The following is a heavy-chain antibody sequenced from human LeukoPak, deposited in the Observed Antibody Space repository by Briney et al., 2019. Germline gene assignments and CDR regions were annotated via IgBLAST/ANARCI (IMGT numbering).Heavy chain of an antibody. CDR3: ARGIVVVTPDAFDI. CDR1: GFTFSSYS. V-gene: IGHV3-21*01. Sequence: GGSLRLSCAASGFTFSSYSMNWVRQAPGKGLEWVSSIGSSSSYIYYADSAKGRFTISRDNAKNSLYLQMNSLRAEDTAVYYCARGIVVVTPDAFDIWGQGTMVTVSS. CDR2: IGSSSSYI. D-gene: IGHD3-22*01. J-gene: IGHJ3*02.